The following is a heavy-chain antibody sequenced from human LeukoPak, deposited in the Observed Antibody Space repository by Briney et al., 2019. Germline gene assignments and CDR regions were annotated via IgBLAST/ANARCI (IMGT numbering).Heavy chain of an antibody. CDR2: IYSGGST. D-gene: IGHD2-15*01. J-gene: IGHJ5*02. V-gene: IGHV3-53*01. CDR3: ARAYCSGGSCYDPWWFDP. Sequence: PGGSLRLSCAASGFTFSSNYMSWVRQAPGKGLEWVSVIYSGGSTYSADSVKGRFTISRDNSKNTLYLQMNSLRAEDTAVYYCARAYCSGGSCYDPWWFDPWGQGTLITVSS. CDR1: GFTFSSNY.